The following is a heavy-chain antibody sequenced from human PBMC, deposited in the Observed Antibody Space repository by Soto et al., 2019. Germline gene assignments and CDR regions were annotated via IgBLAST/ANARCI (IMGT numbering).Heavy chain of an antibody. V-gene: IGHV4-34*01. D-gene: IGHD5-12*01. CDR1: GGSFSGYY. Sequence: SETLSLTCAVYGGSFSGYYWSWIRQPPGKGLEWIGEINHSGSTNYNPSLKSRVTISVDTSKNQFSLKLSSVTAADTAVYYCASLLPNIVATEDIWGQGTMVTVSS. CDR3: ASLLPNIVATEDI. J-gene: IGHJ3*02. CDR2: INHSGST.